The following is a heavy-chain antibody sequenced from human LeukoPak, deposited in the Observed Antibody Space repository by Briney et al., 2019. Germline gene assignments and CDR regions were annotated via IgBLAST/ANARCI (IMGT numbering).Heavy chain of an antibody. Sequence: ASVKVSCKASGGTFSSYAISWVRQAPGQGLEWMGGIIPIFGTANYAQKFQGRVTITADKSTSTAYMELSSLRSDDTAVYYCAREGGNVVVPAAILEYYYYGMDVWGQGTTVTVSS. CDR2: IIPIFGTA. V-gene: IGHV1-69*06. CDR3: AREGGNVVVPAAILEYYYYGMDV. D-gene: IGHD2-2*02. J-gene: IGHJ6*02. CDR1: GGTFSSYA.